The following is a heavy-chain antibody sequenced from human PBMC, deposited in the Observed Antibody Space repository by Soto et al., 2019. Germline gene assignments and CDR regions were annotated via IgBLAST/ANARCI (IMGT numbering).Heavy chain of an antibody. CDR1: GGSISSYY. V-gene: IGHV4-59*01. D-gene: IGHD4-17*01. Sequence: SETLSLTCTVSGGSISSYYWSWIRQPPGKGLEWIGYIYYSGSTNYNPSLKSRVTISVDTSKNQFSLKLSSVTAADTAVYYCARLALYGSLDFDIWGQGTMVTVSS. J-gene: IGHJ3*02. CDR2: IYYSGST. CDR3: ARLALYGSLDFDI.